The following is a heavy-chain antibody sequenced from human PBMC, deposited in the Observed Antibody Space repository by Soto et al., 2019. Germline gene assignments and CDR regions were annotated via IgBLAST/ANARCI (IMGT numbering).Heavy chain of an antibody. CDR3: AKSLLRYFDWSPMGDY. CDR2: ISGSGGST. J-gene: IGHJ4*02. D-gene: IGHD3-9*01. Sequence: EVQLLESGGRLVQPGGSLRLSCAASGFTFSSYAMSWVRQAPGKGLEWVSAISGSGGSTNYADSVKGRFTISRDNSKNTLYMQMSSLRAEDTAVYYCAKSLLRYFDWSPMGDYWGQGTLVTVSS. CDR1: GFTFSSYA. V-gene: IGHV3-23*01.